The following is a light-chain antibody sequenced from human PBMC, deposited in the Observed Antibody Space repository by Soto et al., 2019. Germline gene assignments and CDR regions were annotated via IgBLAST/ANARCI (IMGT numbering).Light chain of an antibody. Sequence: DIQMTQSPSTLSASVGDRVTITCRASQSINNWLAWYQQRPGKAPKLLIYKASSLETGVPSRVSGSGSGTAFTLTISSLQPEDFATYYCQQYSSYPYTFGQGTKLEIK. V-gene: IGKV1-5*03. CDR2: KAS. CDR3: QQYSSYPYT. CDR1: QSINNW. J-gene: IGKJ2*01.